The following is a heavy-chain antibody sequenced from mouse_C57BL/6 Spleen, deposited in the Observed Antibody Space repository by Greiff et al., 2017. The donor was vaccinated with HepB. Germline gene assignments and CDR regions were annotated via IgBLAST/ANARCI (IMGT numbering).Heavy chain of an antibody. V-gene: IGHV3-6*01. D-gene: IGHD1-1*01. CDR1: GYSITSGYY. Sequence: EVHLVESGPGLVKPSQSLSLTCSVTGYSITSGYYWNWIRQFPGNKLEWMGYISYDGSNNYNPSLKNRISITRDTSKNQFFLKLNSVTTEDTATYYCARAGSSYPYWYFDVWGTGTTVTVSS. CDR2: ISYDGSN. J-gene: IGHJ1*03. CDR3: ARAGSSYPYWYFDV.